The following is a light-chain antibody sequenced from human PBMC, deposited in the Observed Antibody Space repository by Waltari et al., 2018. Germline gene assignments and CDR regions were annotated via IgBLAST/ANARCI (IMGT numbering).Light chain of an antibody. CDR3: YSAADNNLV. CDR2: KDS. Sequence: SYELTQSSSVSVSPGQTARITCSGDVLAKKHGRWFQQKPGPAPVVVIYKDSERPYGIPERCSRYSSVSTVTLTISGAQVEDEADYYCYSAADNNLVFGGGTKLTVL. J-gene: IGLJ3*02. CDR1: VLAKKH. V-gene: IGLV3-27*01.